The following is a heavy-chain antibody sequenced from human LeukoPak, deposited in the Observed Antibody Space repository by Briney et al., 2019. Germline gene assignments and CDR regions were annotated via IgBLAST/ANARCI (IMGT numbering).Heavy chain of an antibody. D-gene: IGHD1-1*01. CDR2: IYSGGST. CDR3: AGVEFGSRYYYYVDV. Sequence: GGSLRLSCAASGFTVSNNYMSWVRQAPGKGLEWVSLIYSGGSTYYADSVKGRFTISRDNANNSLYLQMNSLRAEDTAVYYCAGVEFGSRYYYYVDVWGKGTTVTVSS. J-gene: IGHJ6*03. CDR1: GFTVSNNY. V-gene: IGHV3-53*01.